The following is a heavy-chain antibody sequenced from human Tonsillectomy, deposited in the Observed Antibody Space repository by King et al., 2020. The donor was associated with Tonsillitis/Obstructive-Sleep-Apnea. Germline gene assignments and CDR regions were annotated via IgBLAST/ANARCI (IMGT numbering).Heavy chain of an antibody. V-gene: IGHV3-21*01. CDR2: ISSSGSYI. Sequence: VQLVESGGGLVKPGGSLRLSCAASGLSFSTYSMNWVRQAPGKGLEWVSSISSSGSYIYYADSLKGRFTISRDNAKNSLYLQMNSVRAEDTAVYYCASTAAGTGWFDPWGQGTLVTVSS. D-gene: IGHD6-13*01. J-gene: IGHJ5*02. CDR3: ASTAAGTGWFDP. CDR1: GLSFSTYS.